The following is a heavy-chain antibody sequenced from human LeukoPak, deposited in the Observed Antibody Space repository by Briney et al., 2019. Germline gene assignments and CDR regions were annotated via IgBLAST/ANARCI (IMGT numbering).Heavy chain of an antibody. J-gene: IGHJ4*02. Sequence: PSETLSLTCTVSGGSISSSSYYWGWIRQPPGKGLEWIGSIYYSGSTSYNPSLKSRVTISVDASKNQFSLKLSSVTAADTAVYYCARRRGYSYGQVDNWGQGTLVTVSS. CDR1: GGSISSSSYY. D-gene: IGHD5-18*01. V-gene: IGHV4-39*01. CDR3: ARRRGYSYGQVDN. CDR2: IYYSGST.